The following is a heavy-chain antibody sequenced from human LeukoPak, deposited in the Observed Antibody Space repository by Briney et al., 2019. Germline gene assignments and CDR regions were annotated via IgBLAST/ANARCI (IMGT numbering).Heavy chain of an antibody. D-gene: IGHD6-19*01. CDR2: IIPIFGTA. Sequence: SVKVSCKASGGTFSCYAISWVRQAPGQGLEWMGGIIPIFGTASYAQKFQGRVTITTDESTSTAYMELSSLRSEDTAVYYCARVKAVAGTRGAFDIWGQGTMVAVSS. CDR3: ARVKAVAGTRGAFDI. CDR1: GGTFSCYA. J-gene: IGHJ3*02. V-gene: IGHV1-69*05.